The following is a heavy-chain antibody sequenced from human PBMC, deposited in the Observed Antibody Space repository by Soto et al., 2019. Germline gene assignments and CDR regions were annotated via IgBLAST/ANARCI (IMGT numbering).Heavy chain of an antibody. J-gene: IGHJ5*02. Sequence: GSGPTLVNPTETLALTCTVSGFSLSNARMGVSWIRQPPGKALEWLAHIFSNDEKSYSTSLKSRLTISKDTSKSQVVLTMTNMDPVDTATYYCARMIRHCGGDCYNWFGPWGQGTLVTVSS. CDR3: ARMIRHCGGDCYNWFGP. V-gene: IGHV2-26*01. D-gene: IGHD2-21*02. CDR1: GFSLSNARMG. CDR2: IFSNDEK.